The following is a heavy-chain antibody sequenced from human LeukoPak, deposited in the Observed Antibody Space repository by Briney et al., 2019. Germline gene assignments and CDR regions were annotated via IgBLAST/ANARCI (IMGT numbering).Heavy chain of an antibody. J-gene: IGHJ6*04. Sequence: SSETLSLTFAVYGGSFSGYYWSWIRQPPGKGLEGSGEINHSGSTNYNPSLKSRVTISVDTSKNQFSLKLSSVTAADTAVYYCARGRWLRLAYYYGMDVWGKGTTVTVSS. D-gene: IGHD5-12*01. CDR2: INHSGST. V-gene: IGHV4-34*01. CDR3: ARGRWLRLAYYYGMDV. CDR1: GGSFSGYY.